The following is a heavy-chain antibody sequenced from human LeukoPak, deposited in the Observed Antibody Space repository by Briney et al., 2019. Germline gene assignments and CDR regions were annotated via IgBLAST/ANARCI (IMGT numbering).Heavy chain of an antibody. CDR2: IHEDGSDE. V-gene: IGHV3-7*05. D-gene: IGHD1-14*01. CDR1: GFTFSSYW. CDR3: ARTLRLGTPRAFDI. J-gene: IGHJ3*02. Sequence: GGSLRLSCVVSGFTFSSYWMNWVRQAPGKGLEWVANIHEDGSDEYYLDSVKGRFTISRDNAKNSLYLQMNSLRAEDTALYYCARTLRLGTPRAFDIWGRGTMVTVSS.